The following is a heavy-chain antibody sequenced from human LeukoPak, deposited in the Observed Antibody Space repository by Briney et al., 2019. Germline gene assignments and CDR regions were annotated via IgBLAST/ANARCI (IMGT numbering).Heavy chain of an antibody. CDR1: GASISSNNYY. CDR2: IYSSGNT. D-gene: IGHD2-2*01. J-gene: IGHJ3*02. Sequence: SETLSLTCTVSGASISSNNYYWGWVRQPPGKGLEWIGNIYSSGNTYYNASLKSRVTIYIDTSKNQFSLNLSSVTAADTAIYYCARPRASRTYPNDAFDIWGQGTMVTVSS. CDR3: ARPRASRTYPNDAFDI. V-gene: IGHV4-39*01.